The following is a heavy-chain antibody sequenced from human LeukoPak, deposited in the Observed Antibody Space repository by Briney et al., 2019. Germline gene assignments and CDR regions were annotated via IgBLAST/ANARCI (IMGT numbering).Heavy chain of an antibody. CDR2: IYYSGST. Sequence: SETLSPTCTVSGGSISSGDYYWSWIRQPPGKGLEWIGYIYYSGSTYYNPSLKSRVTISVDTSKNQFSLKLSSVTGADTPVYYCARDRVAAAGPYYYYGMDVWGQGTTVTVSS. D-gene: IGHD6-13*01. J-gene: IGHJ6*01. CDR3: ARDRVAAAGPYYYYGMDV. CDR1: GGSISSGDYY. V-gene: IGHV4-30-4*01.